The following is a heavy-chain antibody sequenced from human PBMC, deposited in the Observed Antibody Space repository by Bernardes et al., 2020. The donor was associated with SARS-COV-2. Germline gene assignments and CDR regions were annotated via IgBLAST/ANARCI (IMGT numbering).Heavy chain of an antibody. D-gene: IGHD6-6*01. CDR2: INHSGST. V-gene: IGHV4-34*01. CDR1: GVSFRGYY. CDR3: ARGDVYSSLGYYYYYGMDV. J-gene: IGHJ6*02. Sequence: SETLSLTCAVYGVSFRGYYWSWIRQPPGKGLEWIGEINHSGSTNYNPSLKSRVTISVDTSKNQFSLSLGSVTAADTAVYYCARGDVYSSLGYYYYYGMDVWGQGTTVTVSS.